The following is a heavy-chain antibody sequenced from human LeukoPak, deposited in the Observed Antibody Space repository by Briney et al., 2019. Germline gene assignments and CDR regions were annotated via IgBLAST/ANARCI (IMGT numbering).Heavy chain of an antibody. CDR2: INPNSGGT. J-gene: IGHJ6*02. CDR1: GYTFTGYY. D-gene: IGHD1-7*01. CDR3: ARDDWNYKFTIHSYYYGMDV. V-gene: IGHV1-2*06. Sequence: ASVKVSCKASGYTFTGYYMHWVRQAPGQGLEWMGRINPNSGGTNYAQKFQGRATMTRDTSISTVYMELSSLRSGDTAVYYCARDDWNYKFTIHSYYYGMDVWGQGTTVTVSS.